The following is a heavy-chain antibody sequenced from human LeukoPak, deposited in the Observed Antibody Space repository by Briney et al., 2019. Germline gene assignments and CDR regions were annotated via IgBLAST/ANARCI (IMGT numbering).Heavy chain of an antibody. D-gene: IGHD5-24*01. J-gene: IGHJ4*02. V-gene: IGHV3-9*01. Sequence: SGGSLRLSCAASGFTFDDYAMHWVRHAPGKGLEWVSGISWNSGSIGYADSVKGRFTISRDNAKNSLYLQMNSLRAEDTALYYCAKGGDGYNAHFDYWGQGTLVTVSS. CDR2: ISWNSGSI. CDR3: AKGGDGYNAHFDY. CDR1: GFTFDDYA.